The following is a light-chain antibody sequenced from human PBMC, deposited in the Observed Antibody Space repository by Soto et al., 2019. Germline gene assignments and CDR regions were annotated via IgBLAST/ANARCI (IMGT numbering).Light chain of an antibody. V-gene: IGKV1-27*01. Sequence: DIQMTQSPSSLSASVGDRVTITCRASQDIITDLAWYQQKTGRVPQLLISGASTLQSGVPSRFSGSGCATDFTLTINSMQAEDVATYYCQKYKSVNPWTFGQGTKVDIK. CDR2: GAS. J-gene: IGKJ1*01. CDR3: QKYKSVNPWT. CDR1: QDIITD.